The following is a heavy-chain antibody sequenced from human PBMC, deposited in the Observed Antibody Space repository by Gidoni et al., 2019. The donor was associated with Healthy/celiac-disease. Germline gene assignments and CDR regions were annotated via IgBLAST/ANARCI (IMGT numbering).Heavy chain of an antibody. CDR2: ISGSGGST. Sequence: EVQLLESGGGWVQPGGSLRLAWAASGCTLRSYAMSWVRQAPGKGLGGVSAISGSGGSTYSADSVKGRFTISRDNSKNTLYLQMNSLRAEDTAVYYCAKDREGYSYGSWYFDYWGQGTLVTVSS. J-gene: IGHJ4*02. CDR1: GCTLRSYA. D-gene: IGHD5-18*01. CDR3: AKDREGYSYGSWYFDY. V-gene: IGHV3-23*01.